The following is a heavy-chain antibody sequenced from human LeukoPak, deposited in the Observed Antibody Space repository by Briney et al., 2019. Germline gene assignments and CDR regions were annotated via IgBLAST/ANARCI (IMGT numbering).Heavy chain of an antibody. D-gene: IGHD3-3*01. J-gene: IGHJ4*02. Sequence: PGGSLRLSCAASGFTFSSYAMHWVRQAPGKGLEWVAVISYDGSNKYYADSVKGRFIISRDNSKNTLYLQMNSLRAEDTAVYYCPCERWSGFDYWGQGTLVTVSS. V-gene: IGHV3-30-3*01. CDR1: GFTFSSYA. CDR2: ISYDGSNK. CDR3: PCERWSGFDY.